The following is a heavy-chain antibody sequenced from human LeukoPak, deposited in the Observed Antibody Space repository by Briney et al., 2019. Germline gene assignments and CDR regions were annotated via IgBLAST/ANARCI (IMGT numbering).Heavy chain of an antibody. V-gene: IGHV3-23*01. CDR3: ARARSRSVRGTIPGWAWNLDL. J-gene: IGHJ2*01. CDR1: GFSISNSV. Sequence: GGSLRLSCGASGFSISNSVVSWVRQAPGKGLEWVSGSCAATYYADSVKGRFTVSRDNVKKSLYLQMNSLTSEDTALYYCARARSRSVRGTIPGWAWNLDLWGRGTLVTVSS. CDR2: GSCAAT. D-gene: IGHD3-10*01.